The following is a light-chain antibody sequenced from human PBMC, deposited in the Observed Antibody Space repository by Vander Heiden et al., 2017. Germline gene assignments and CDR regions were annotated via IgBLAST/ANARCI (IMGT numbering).Light chain of an antibody. V-gene: IGLV2-8*01. Sequence: QSALTQPPAASGSPGQSVTLSCTGTSSDVGSYNSVSWYQQYPGKAPTLLIYDVTKRPSGVPDRFSGSKSGNTASLTVSGLQAEDEADYSCSSYADTAKVVFGGGTKLTVL. CDR1: SSDVGSYNS. J-gene: IGLJ2*01. CDR3: SSYADTAKVV. CDR2: DVT.